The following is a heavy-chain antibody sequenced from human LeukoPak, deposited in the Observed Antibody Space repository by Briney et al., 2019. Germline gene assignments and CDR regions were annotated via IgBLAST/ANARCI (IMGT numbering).Heavy chain of an antibody. V-gene: IGHV3-11*04. CDR3: ARGHFGLDY. CDR1: GFTFSDHY. Sequence: GGSLRLSCLASGFTFSDHYMSWIRQAPGKGLEWVSYIYTDDTTIYYGDSVKGRFTISRDNARNTLYLQMNSLRAEDTAVYYCARGHFGLDYWGRGTLVTVSS. CDR2: IYTDDTTI. J-gene: IGHJ4*02. D-gene: IGHD2/OR15-2a*01.